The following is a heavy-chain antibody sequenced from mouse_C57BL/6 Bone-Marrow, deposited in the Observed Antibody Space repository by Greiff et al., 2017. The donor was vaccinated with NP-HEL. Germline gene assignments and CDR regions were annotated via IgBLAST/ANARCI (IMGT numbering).Heavy chain of an antibody. CDR3: ARYPYYYGSSLFAY. Sequence: EVKLEESVAELVRPGASVKLSCTASGFNIKNTYMHWVKQRPEQGLEWIGRIDPANGNTKYAPKFQGKATITADTSSNTAYLQLSSLTSEDTAIYYCARYPYYYGSSLFAYWGQGTLVTVSA. J-gene: IGHJ3*01. CDR1: GFNIKNTY. CDR2: IDPANGNT. D-gene: IGHD1-1*01. V-gene: IGHV14-3*01.